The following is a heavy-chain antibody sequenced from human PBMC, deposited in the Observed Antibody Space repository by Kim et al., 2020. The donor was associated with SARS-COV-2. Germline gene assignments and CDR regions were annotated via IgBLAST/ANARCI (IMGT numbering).Heavy chain of an antibody. Sequence: STYYNPSRKSRVTISVDTSKNQFSLKLSSVTAADTAVYYCAREHDSSGFDYWGQGTLVTVSS. CDR3: AREHDSSGFDY. D-gene: IGHD3-22*01. CDR2: ST. J-gene: IGHJ4*02. V-gene: IGHV4-39*07.